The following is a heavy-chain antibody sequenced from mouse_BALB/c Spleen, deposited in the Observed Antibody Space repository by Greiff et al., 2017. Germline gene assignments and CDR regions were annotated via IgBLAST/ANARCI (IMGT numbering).Heavy chain of an antibody. CDR1: GFTFTDYY. CDR3: ARDPYGNFDY. Sequence: DVHLVESGGGLVQPGGSLRLSCATSGFTFTDYYMSWVRQPPGKALEWLGFIRNKANGYTTEYSASVKGRFTISRDNSQSILYLQMNTLRAEDSATYYCARDPYGNFDYWGQGTTLTVSS. V-gene: IGHV7-3*02. CDR2: IRNKANGYTT. J-gene: IGHJ2*01. D-gene: IGHD2-1*01.